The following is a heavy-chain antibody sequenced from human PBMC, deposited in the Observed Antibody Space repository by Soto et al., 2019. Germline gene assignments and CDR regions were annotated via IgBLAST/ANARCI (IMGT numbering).Heavy chain of an antibody. V-gene: IGHV1-18*01. D-gene: IGHD2-15*01. CDR2: VIAYNYDT. CDR1: GYIFTSYG. J-gene: IGHJ4*02. Sequence: ASVKVSCKPSGYIFTSYGVAWVRQAPGQGLEWMGWVIAYNYDTTYAQNVQGRVTMTTDTSTSTAYMDLTSLRSDDTAVYYCARVGSVAAGRPFDYWGQGTLVTVSS. CDR3: ARVGSVAAGRPFDY.